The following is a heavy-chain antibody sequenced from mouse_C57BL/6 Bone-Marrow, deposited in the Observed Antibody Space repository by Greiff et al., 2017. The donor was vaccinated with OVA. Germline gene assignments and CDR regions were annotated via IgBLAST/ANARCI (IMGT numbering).Heavy chain of an antibody. V-gene: IGHV14-4*01. CDR3: TTHITTVVPFAY. J-gene: IGHJ3*01. D-gene: IGHD1-1*01. CDR1: GFNIKDDY. Sequence: DVQLQESGAELVRPGASVKLSCTASGFNIKDDYMHWVKQRPEQGLEWIGWIDPENGDTEYASKFQGKATITADTSSNTAYLQLSSLTSEDTAVYYCTTHITTVVPFAYWGQGTLVTVSA. CDR2: IDPENGDT.